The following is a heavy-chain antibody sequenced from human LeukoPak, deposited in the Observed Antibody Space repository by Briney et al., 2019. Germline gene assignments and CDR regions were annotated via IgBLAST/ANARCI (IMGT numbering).Heavy chain of an antibody. Sequence: AGGSLRLSCVASGFSFGNYAMSWVRQAPGKGLQWVSQISGTGGATWYAGFARDRFTISRDNSKKTLYLQMSGLGVEDTAMYYCVKDPRDTYGTNWFVSWGQGTLLIVSS. CDR1: GFSFGNYA. D-gene: IGHD2-21*01. V-gene: IGHV3-23*01. CDR3: VKDPRDTYGTNWFVS. J-gene: IGHJ5*01. CDR2: ISGTGGAT.